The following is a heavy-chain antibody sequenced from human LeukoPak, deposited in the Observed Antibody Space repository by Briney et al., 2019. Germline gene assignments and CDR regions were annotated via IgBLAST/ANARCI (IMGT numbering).Heavy chain of an antibody. V-gene: IGHV3-15*01. CDR2: IKSKTDGGTT. D-gene: IGHD3-3*01. J-gene: IGHJ4*02. Sequence: GGSLRLSCAASGFTFSNAWMSWVRLAPGKGLEWVGRIKSKTDGGTTDYAAPVKGRFTISRDDSKNTLFLQMNSLKTEDTAVYYCTTEQQDYDFWSGYLFDYWGQGTLVTVSS. CDR1: GFTFSNAW. CDR3: TTEQQDYDFWSGYLFDY.